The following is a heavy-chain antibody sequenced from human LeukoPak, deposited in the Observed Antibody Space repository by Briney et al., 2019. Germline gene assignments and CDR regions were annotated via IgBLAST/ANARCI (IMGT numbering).Heavy chain of an antibody. J-gene: IGHJ4*02. V-gene: IGHV3-7*01. CDR1: GFTFSNYW. Sequence: GGSLRLSCAASGFTFSNYWMSWVRQAPGKGLEWVANIKFDGSDKFYVDSVKGRFTISRDNAKNLLYLQMNSLRVEDTAVYYCARESPYSARGQPADYWGQGTLVTVSS. CDR3: ARESPYSARGQPADY. CDR2: IKFDGSDK. D-gene: IGHD6-6*01.